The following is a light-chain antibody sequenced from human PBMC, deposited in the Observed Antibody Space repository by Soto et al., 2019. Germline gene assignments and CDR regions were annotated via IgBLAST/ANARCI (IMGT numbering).Light chain of an antibody. Sequence: AIQLTQSPSSLSASVGDRVTITCRASQGISTALAWYQQKPGQTPKLLLYDASSLEGGVPTRFSGRRSGTDFALSITNLQPEDFATYYCQQFSHYPRTFGQGTKV. J-gene: IGKJ1*01. V-gene: IGKV1D-13*01. CDR3: QQFSHYPRT. CDR1: QGISTA. CDR2: DAS.